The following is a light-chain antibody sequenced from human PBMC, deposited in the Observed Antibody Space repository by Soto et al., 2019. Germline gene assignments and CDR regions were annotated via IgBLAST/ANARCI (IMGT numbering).Light chain of an antibody. CDR2: DAA. CDR1: QSVRTY. CDR3: QQRNTWPPIT. V-gene: IGKV3-11*01. Sequence: EIVLTQSPVTLSLSPGERATLSCRASQSVRTYLAWYQVKPGQAPRLLIYDAARRASGVPPRFSRSGSGTDFTLTISSREPVDFALYYCQQRNTWPPITFPQGTRLQIK. J-gene: IGKJ5*01.